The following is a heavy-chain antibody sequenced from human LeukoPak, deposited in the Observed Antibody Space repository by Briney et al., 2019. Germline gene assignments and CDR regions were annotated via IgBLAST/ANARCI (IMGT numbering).Heavy chain of an antibody. CDR2: ISGSGGST. Sequence: PGGSLRLSCAASGFTFSSYEMNWVRQAPGKGLEWVSAISGSGGSTYYADSVKGRFTISRDNSKNTLYLQMNSLRAEDTAVYYCAKNGGHYDILTGYYTAFDIWGQGTMVTVSS. CDR1: GFTFSSYE. J-gene: IGHJ3*02. D-gene: IGHD3-9*01. CDR3: AKNGGHYDILTGYYTAFDI. V-gene: IGHV3-23*01.